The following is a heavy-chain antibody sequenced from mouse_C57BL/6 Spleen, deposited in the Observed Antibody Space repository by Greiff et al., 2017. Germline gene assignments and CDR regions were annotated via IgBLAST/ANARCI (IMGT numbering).Heavy chain of an antibody. CDR2: INPGSGGT. Sequence: QVQLQQSGAELVRPGTSVTVSCKASGYAFTNYLIEWVKQRPGQGLEWIGVINPGSGGTNYNEKFKGKATLTADKSSSTAYMQLSSLTSEDSAVYFCARWGGYDEGFAYWGQGTLVTVSA. D-gene: IGHD2-2*01. CDR1: GYAFTNYL. CDR3: ARWGGYDEGFAY. V-gene: IGHV1-54*01. J-gene: IGHJ3*01.